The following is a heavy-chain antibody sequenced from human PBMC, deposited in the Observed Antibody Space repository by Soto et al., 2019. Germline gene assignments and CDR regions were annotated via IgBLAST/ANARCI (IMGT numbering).Heavy chain of an antibody. J-gene: IGHJ6*02. V-gene: IGHV4-59*08. CDR1: GGSITNYY. D-gene: IGHD3-10*01. CDR2: INYDGYS. CDR3: ARHGFGPLHGLGDV. Sequence: QVQLQESGPGLVKPSETLSLTCTVSGGSITNYYCSWFRQPPGKGLEWIGYINYDGYSAYNLSLNRRLTLSMDASKTQFSLMLESVPATDTAVYYCARHGFGPLHGLGDVWGPGTTVIVSS.